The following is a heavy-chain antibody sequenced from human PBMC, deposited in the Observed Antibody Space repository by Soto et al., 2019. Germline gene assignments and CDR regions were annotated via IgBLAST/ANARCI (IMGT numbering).Heavy chain of an antibody. Sequence: PSETLSLTCTVSGGSISSYYWSWIRQPPGKGLEWIGYIYYSGSTNYNPSLKSRVTISVDTSKNQFSLKLSSVTAADTAVYYCARGYCSSTSCYPSGWYFDLWGRGTLVTVSS. V-gene: IGHV4-59*01. J-gene: IGHJ2*01. CDR2: IYYSGST. CDR1: GGSISSYY. D-gene: IGHD2-2*01. CDR3: ARGYCSSTSCYPSGWYFDL.